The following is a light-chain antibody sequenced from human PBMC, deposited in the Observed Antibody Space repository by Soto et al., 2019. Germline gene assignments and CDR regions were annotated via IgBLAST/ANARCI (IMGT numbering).Light chain of an antibody. V-gene: IGLV2-11*01. CDR1: SSDVGGYNY. J-gene: IGLJ1*01. CDR3: CSDAGSLGYV. CDR2: DVS. Sequence: QSVLTQPSSVFGYPGQSFTISCTGTSSDVGGYNYVSWYQQHPVKAPKLMIYDVSKRPSGVPDRFSGSKSGNTASLNISGLQAEDEADYYCCSDAGSLGYVFGTGTKVTVL.